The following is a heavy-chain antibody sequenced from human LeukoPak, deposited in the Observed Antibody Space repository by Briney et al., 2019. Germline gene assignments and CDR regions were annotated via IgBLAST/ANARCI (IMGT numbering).Heavy chain of an antibody. CDR3: ARKTPGGDIVVVPAATSDAFDI. J-gene: IGHJ3*02. Sequence: SETLSLTCAVYGGSFSGYYWSWIRQPPGKGLEWIGEINHSGSTNYNPSLKSRVTISVDTSENQFSLKLSSVTAADTAVYYCARKTPGGDIVVVPAATSDAFDIWGQGTMVTVSS. D-gene: IGHD2-2*01. CDR2: INHSGST. CDR1: GGSFSGYY. V-gene: IGHV4-34*01.